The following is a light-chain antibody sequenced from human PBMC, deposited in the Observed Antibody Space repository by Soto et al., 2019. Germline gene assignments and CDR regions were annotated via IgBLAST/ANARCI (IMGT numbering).Light chain of an antibody. V-gene: IGKV3-20*01. Sequence: EIVLTQSPGTLSLSPGERATLSCRTSKSVSSSILAWYHQKPGQAPSLLIYDASSRASGIPDRFSGSGSGTDFTLTISRLEPEDFGVFYCHRYGSSPITFGQGTRLEIK. CDR2: DAS. CDR1: KSVSSSI. CDR3: HRYGSSPIT. J-gene: IGKJ5*01.